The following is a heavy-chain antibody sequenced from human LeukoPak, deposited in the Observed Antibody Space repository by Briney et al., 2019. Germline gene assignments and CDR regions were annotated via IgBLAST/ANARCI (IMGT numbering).Heavy chain of an antibody. V-gene: IGHV4-59*01. D-gene: IGHD5-12*01. CDR1: GGSISSYY. Sequence: SETLSLTCTVSGGSISSYYWSWLRQPPGKGLEWIGYIYYSGSTNYNPSLKSRVTISVDTSKNQFSLKLSSVTAADTAVYYCARGGGYSGYDPIDYWGQGTLVTVSS. CDR2: IYYSGST. J-gene: IGHJ4*02. CDR3: ARGGGYSGYDPIDY.